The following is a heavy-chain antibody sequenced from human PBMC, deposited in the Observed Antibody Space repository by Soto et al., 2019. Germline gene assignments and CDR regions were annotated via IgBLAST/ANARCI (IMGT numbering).Heavy chain of an antibody. Sequence: ASVKVSCKASGYTFTGYYMHWVRQAPGQGLEWMGWINPNSGGTNYAQKFQGRVTMTRDTSISTAYMELSRLRSDDTAVYYCARAGLIFGVVIMPYYGMDVWGQGTTVTVSS. J-gene: IGHJ6*02. CDR1: GYTFTGYY. CDR2: INPNSGGT. V-gene: IGHV1-2*02. D-gene: IGHD3-3*01. CDR3: ARAGLIFGVVIMPYYGMDV.